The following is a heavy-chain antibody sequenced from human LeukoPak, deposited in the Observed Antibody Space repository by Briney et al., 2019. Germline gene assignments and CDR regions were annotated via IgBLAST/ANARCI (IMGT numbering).Heavy chain of an antibody. CDR3: ARGYCSSTSCHLDFDY. D-gene: IGHD2-2*01. CDR2: INPNSGGT. Sequence: ASVKVSCKASEYTFTVYFMHWLRQAPGQGLEWMGWINPNSGGTNYAQKFQGRVTMTRDTSISTAYMELSRLRSDDTAVYYCARGYCSSTSCHLDFDYWGQGTLVTVSS. V-gene: IGHV1-2*02. CDR1: EYTFTVYF. J-gene: IGHJ4*02.